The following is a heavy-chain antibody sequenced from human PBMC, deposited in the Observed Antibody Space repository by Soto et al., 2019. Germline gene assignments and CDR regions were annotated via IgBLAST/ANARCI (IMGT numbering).Heavy chain of an antibody. J-gene: IGHJ4*02. Sequence: EVHLVESGGGLVQPGGSLRLSCAASGFTFSSYWMHWVRQAPGKGLVWVSRINSDGSSIRYADSVKGRFTISRDNAKNTLYLQKNNLRADDTAVYYCVTSISVGGGGWGQGTLVTVSS. D-gene: IGHD3-16*01. CDR2: INSDGSSI. V-gene: IGHV3-74*01. CDR3: VTSISVGGGG. CDR1: GFTFSSYW.